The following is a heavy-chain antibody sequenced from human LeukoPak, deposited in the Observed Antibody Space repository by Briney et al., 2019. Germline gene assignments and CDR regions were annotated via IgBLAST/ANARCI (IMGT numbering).Heavy chain of an antibody. D-gene: IGHD5/OR15-5a*01. CDR2: INPNSGGT. CDR3: ARGDSVRDYYYMDV. V-gene: IGHV1-2*02. J-gene: IGHJ6*03. Sequence: ASVKVSCKASGYTFTGYYMHWVRQAPGQGLEWMGWINPNSGGTNYAQKFQGRVTMTSDTSINTAYMDLSRLTSDDTAFYYCARGDSVRDYYYMDVWGKGTTVTVSS. CDR1: GYTFTGYY.